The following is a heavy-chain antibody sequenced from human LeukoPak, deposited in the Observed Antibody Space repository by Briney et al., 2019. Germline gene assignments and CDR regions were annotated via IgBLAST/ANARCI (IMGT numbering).Heavy chain of an antibody. J-gene: IGHJ3*01. CDR1: GYTFTGYY. V-gene: IGHV1-2*02. D-gene: IGHD6-19*01. Sequence: ASVKVSCKTSGYTFTGYYLFWVRQAPGQGLEWMGWINPNSGGTNYAQRFQGRVTLTRDTSISTAYMELSRLKSDDTAVYYCARDLYSSATDLCSSAWTGAFDVWGQGTMVTVSS. CDR3: ARDLYSSATDLCSSAWTGAFDV. CDR2: INPNSGGT.